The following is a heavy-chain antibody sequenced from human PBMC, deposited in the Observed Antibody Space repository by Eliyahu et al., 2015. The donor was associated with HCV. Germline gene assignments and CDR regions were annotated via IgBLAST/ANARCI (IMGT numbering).Heavy chain of an antibody. D-gene: IGHD1-26*01. CDR3: ARDVVGVLWVHVTT. CDR1: GASISSSSYY. V-gene: IGHV4-39*02. CDR2: IYYSGST. J-gene: IGHJ5*02. Sequence: QLQLQESGPGLVKPSETLSLTCTVSGASISSSSYYWGWIRQPPGKGLEWIASIYYSGSTYYNASLRGRVTISVDTSKKQFSLKLSSVTAADTAVYYCARDVVGVLWVHVTTWGQGTLVTVSS.